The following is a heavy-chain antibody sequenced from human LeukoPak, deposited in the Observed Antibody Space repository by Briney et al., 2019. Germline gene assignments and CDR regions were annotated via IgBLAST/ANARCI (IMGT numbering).Heavy chain of an antibody. V-gene: IGHV4-34*01. J-gene: IGHJ4*02. CDR3: ARGGWFGESTWGLDY. Sequence: SETLSLTCAVYVESFSGYYWSWIRQTPGKGLEWIGEINHSGNTNYNPSFKSRVTISVDTSKNQFSLKLSSVTAADTAVYYCARGGWFGESTWGLDYWGQGTLVTVSS. CDR2: INHSGNT. CDR1: VESFSGYY. D-gene: IGHD3-10*01.